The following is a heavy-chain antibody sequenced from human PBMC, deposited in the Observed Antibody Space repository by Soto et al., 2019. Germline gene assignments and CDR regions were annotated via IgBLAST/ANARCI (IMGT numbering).Heavy chain of an antibody. Sequence: ASVKVSCKASGYTFTSYDINWVRQATGQGLEWMGWMNPNSGNTGYAQKFQGRVTMTRNTSISTAYMELSSLRSEDTAVYYCARGATIYDDYIWGSVHYDMDVWGKGTTVTVSS. D-gene: IGHD3-16*01. V-gene: IGHV1-8*01. CDR1: GYTFTSYD. J-gene: IGHJ6*03. CDR3: ARGATIYDDYIWGSVHYDMDV. CDR2: MNPNSGNT.